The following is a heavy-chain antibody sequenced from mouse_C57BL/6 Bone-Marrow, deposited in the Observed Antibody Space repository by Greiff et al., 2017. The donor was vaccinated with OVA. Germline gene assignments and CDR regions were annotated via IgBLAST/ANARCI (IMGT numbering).Heavy chain of an antibody. CDR2: IDPSDSYT. J-gene: IGHJ3*01. CDR1: GYTFTSYW. Sequence: QVQLQQPGAELVMPGASVKLSCKASGYTFTSYWMHWVKQRPGQGLEWIGEIDPSDSYTNYNQKFKGKSTLTVEKSSSTAYMQLSSLTSEDSAVYYCARWGGTWFAYWGQGTLVTVSA. V-gene: IGHV1-69*01. CDR3: ARWGGTWFAY.